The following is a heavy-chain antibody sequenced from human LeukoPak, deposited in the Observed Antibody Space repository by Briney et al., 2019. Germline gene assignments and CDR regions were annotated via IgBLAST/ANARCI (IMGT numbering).Heavy chain of an antibody. V-gene: IGHV4-39*01. J-gene: IGHJ5*02. D-gene: IGHD3-9*01. Sequence: SETLSLTCTVSGGSISSSSYYWGWIRQPPGKGLEWIGNIYYSGSTYYNPSLKSRVTISVDTSKNQFSLKLSSVTAADTAVYYCARPNYDILTGSNWFDPWGQGTLVTVSS. CDR1: GGSISSSSYY. CDR3: ARPNYDILTGSNWFDP. CDR2: IYYSGST.